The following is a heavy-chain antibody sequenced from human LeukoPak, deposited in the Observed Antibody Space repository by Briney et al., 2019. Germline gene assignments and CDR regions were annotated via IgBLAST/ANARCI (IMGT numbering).Heavy chain of an antibody. J-gene: IGHJ4*02. V-gene: IGHV3-66*01. CDR1: EFSFGSNY. Sequence: PGGSLRLSCAASEFSFGSNYMTWVRQAPGKGLEWVSHIYSGGSTYYAESVKGRFTISRDKSKNTLYLKMNSLRAEDTAVYYCAKGVYYNILTGFRIAKTPSFDYWGQGNLVTVSS. CDR2: IYSGGST. CDR3: AKGVYYNILTGFRIAKTPSFDY. D-gene: IGHD3-9*01.